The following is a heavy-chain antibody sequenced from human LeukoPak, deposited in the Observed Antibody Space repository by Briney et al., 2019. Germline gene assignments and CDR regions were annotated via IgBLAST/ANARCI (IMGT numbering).Heavy chain of an antibody. CDR3: ARGLYSNYFDY. Sequence: SETLSLTCTVYGGSISSYYWSWIRQPPGKGLEWIGYIYYSGSTNYNPSLKSRVTISVDTSKNQFSLKLSSVTAADTAVYYCARGLYSNYFDYWGQGTLVTVSS. D-gene: IGHD4-11*01. CDR2: IYYSGST. CDR1: GGSISSYY. J-gene: IGHJ4*02. V-gene: IGHV4-59*01.